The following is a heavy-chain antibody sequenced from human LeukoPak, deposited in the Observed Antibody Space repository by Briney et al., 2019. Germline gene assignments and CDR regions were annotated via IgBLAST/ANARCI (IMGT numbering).Heavy chain of an antibody. J-gene: IGHJ3*02. V-gene: IGHV1-2*02. CDR3: AREHSSGYYFDAFDT. CDR2: INPNSGGT. D-gene: IGHD3-22*01. CDR1: GYTFTGYY. Sequence: ASVKVSCKASGYTFTGYYMHWVRQAPGQGLEWMGWINPNSGGTNYAQTFQGRVTMTRDTSISTAYMELSRLRSDDTAVYFCAREHSSGYYFDAFDTWGQGTMVSVSS.